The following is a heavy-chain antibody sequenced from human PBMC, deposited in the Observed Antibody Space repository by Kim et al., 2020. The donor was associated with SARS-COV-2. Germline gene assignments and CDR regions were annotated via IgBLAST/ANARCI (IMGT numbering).Heavy chain of an antibody. Sequence: SVKVSCKASGGTFSSYDISWVRQAPGQGLEWMGGIIPIFGTANYAQKFQGRVTISADESTSTAYMELSSLRSEDTAVYYCARENSSSWSGDAFDIWGQGTMVTGSS. CDR3: ARENSSSWSGDAFDI. D-gene: IGHD6-13*01. V-gene: IGHV1-69*13. CDR2: IIPIFGTA. J-gene: IGHJ3*02. CDR1: GGTFSSYD.